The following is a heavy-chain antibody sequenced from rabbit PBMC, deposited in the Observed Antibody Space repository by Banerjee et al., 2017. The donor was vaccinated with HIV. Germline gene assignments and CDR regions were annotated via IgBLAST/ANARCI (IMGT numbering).Heavy chain of an antibody. J-gene: IGHJ4*01. Sequence: QSLEESGGDLVKPEASLTLTCTASGFSFSSSYYMCWVRQAPGKGLEWIACIGTTSGSTYYASWAKGRFTISKTSSTTVTLRMNSLTAVDRAIYFCARGDLTDAFGGYAYANGPFNLWGPGTLVTVS. V-gene: IGHV1S40*01. D-gene: IGHD6-1*01. CDR3: ARGDLTDAFGGYAYANGPFNL. CDR1: GFSFSSSYY. CDR2: IGTTSGST.